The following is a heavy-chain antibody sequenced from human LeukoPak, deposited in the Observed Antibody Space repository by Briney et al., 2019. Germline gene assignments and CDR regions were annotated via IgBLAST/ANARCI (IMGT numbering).Heavy chain of an antibody. CDR3: ARDPTYYDILTGYYIPNFDY. CDR1: GFTVSSNY. Sequence: PGGSLRLSCAASGFTVSSNYMSWVRQAPGKGLEWVSVIYSGGSTYYADSVKGRFTISRDNSKNTLYLQMNGLRAEDTAVYYCARDPTYYDILTGYYIPNFDYWGQGTLVTVSS. CDR2: IYSGGST. V-gene: IGHV3-66*02. J-gene: IGHJ4*02. D-gene: IGHD3-9*01.